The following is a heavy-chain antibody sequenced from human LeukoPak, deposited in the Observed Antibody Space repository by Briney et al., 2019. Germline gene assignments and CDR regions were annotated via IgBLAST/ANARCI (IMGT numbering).Heavy chain of an antibody. CDR2: INHSGST. J-gene: IGHJ4*02. V-gene: IGHV4-34*01. Sequence: SETLSLTCAVYGGSFSGYYWSWIRQPPGKGLEWIGEINHSGSTNYNPSLKSRVTISVDTSKNQFPLKLSSVTAADTAVYYCARRSTVTTKFDYWGQGTLVTVSS. D-gene: IGHD4-17*01. CDR1: GGSFSGYY. CDR3: ARRSTVTTKFDY.